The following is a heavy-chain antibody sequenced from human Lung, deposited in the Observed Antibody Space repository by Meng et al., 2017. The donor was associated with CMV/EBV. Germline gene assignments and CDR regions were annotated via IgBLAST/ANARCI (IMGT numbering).Heavy chain of an antibody. CDR1: GVSISGFY. J-gene: IGHJ4*02. CDR2: IYINGDT. D-gene: IGHD1-26*01. Sequence: QVHLQESGPGLVKPSETLSLTCSVSGVSISGFYWSWIRQPAGKGLEWIGRIYINGDTNYNPSLKSRVTISKDTSKNQISLRLTSVTAADTAIYYCATGSGDFDQWGRGTLVNVSS. V-gene: IGHV4-4*07. CDR3: ATGSGDFDQ.